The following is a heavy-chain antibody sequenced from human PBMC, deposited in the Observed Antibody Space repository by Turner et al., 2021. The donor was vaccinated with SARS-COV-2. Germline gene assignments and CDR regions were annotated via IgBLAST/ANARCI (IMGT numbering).Heavy chain of an antibody. D-gene: IGHD3-22*01. V-gene: IGHV3-33*01. Sequence: LQLVESGGGVVQPGMSLRLSCAASGFTFSSYGMHWVRQAPGKVWEWVAVIWYDGSNKYYADSVKGRFTISRDKSKNTLYLQMNSLRDEDTAVYYCARDGEFSSSGFDYWGQGTLVTVSS. CDR1: GFTFSSYG. CDR3: ARDGEFSSSGFDY. CDR2: IWYDGSNK. J-gene: IGHJ4*02.